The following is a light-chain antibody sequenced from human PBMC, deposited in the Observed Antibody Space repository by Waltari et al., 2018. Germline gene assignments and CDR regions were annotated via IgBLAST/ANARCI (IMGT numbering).Light chain of an antibody. J-gene: IGLJ3*02. CDR3: LLSYAGARV. Sequence: QAVVTQEPSLTVSPGGTVTRPCGSSTGPVTTDPFPYWFQQKPGQAPRALIYDGTNRQSWTPARFSGSLVGGKAALTLSGAQPEDETVYYCLLSYAGARVFGGGTKLTVL. V-gene: IGLV7-46*01. CDR1: TGPVTTDPF. CDR2: DGT.